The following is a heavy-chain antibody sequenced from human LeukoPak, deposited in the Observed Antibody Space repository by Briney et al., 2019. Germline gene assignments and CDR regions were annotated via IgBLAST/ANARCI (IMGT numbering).Heavy chain of an antibody. CDR1: GYTFTGYY. J-gene: IGHJ5*02. CDR3: ARGYSSSSINWFDP. D-gene: IGHD6-13*01. V-gene: IGHV1-2*04. CDR2: INPNSGGT. Sequence: ASVKVSCKASGYTFTGYYMHWVRQAPGQGLEWMGWINPNSGGTNYAQKLQGWVTMTRDTSISTAYMELSRLRSDDTAVYYCARGYSSSSINWFDPWGQGTLVTVSS.